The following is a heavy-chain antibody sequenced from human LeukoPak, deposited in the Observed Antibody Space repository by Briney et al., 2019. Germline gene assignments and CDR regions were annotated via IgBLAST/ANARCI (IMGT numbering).Heavy chain of an antibody. J-gene: IGHJ5*02. Sequence: GGSLRLSCAASGFTVSSNYMSWVRQAPGKGLEWVSVIYSGGTTHYADSVKGRFTISRDNTKNTLYLQMDSLRAEDTAVYYCARTYYSGSGTYQRWFDPWGQGTLVTVSS. CDR3: ARTYYSGSGTYQRWFDP. CDR1: GFTVSSNY. CDR2: IYSGGTT. D-gene: IGHD3-10*01. V-gene: IGHV3-53*01.